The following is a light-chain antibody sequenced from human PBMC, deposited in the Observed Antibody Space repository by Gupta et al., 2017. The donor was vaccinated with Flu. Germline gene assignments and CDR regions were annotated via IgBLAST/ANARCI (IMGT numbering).Light chain of an antibody. CDR1: QTIRGW. V-gene: IGKV1-5*03. Sequence: PSTLSASGGDRFTITCRASQTIRGWLAWYQRKPGKAPNLLIYKASNLAGGVPSRFSGSGSETEFTLTISNLQPDDFATYYCQQYDGYSLTFGGGTEVEIK. CDR3: QQYDGYSLT. CDR2: KAS. J-gene: IGKJ4*01.